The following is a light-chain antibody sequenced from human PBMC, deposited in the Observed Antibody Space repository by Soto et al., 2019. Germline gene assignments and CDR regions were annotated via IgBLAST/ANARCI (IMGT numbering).Light chain of an antibody. CDR1: ESVSTW. CDR2: KAS. CDR3: QQYSSYGT. Sequence: DIPLTQSPSTLSASVGDRVTITCRVSESVSTWLAWYQQKPGKAPKLLIYKASSLVSGVPSRFSGSGSETEFTLTITSLQPDDIATYYCQQYSSYGTFGQGTKVEIK. V-gene: IGKV1-5*03. J-gene: IGKJ1*01.